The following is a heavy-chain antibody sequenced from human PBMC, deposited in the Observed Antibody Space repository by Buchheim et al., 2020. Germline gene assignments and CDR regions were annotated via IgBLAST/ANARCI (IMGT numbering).Heavy chain of an antibody. CDR3: AKDLSSGSYGVDY. Sequence: EVQLLESGGGLVQPGGSLRLSCAASGFTFSSYAMSWFRQAPGKGLVGVFAICGSGGRTTFSDSVTGRFTILSDNSKNTLYVQMNSLRAEDTAVYYCAKDLSSGSYGVDYWGQGTL. CDR1: GFTFSSYA. D-gene: IGHD1-26*01. CDR2: ICGSGGRT. V-gene: IGHV3-23*01. J-gene: IGHJ4*02.